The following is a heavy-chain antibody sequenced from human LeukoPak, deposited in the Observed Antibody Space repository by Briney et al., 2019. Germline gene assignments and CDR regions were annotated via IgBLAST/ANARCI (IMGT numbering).Heavy chain of an antibody. CDR3: ARAPYDILTGYSLNWFDP. J-gene: IGHJ5*02. CDR2: INGDNGNT. CDR1: GYTFTTYA. D-gene: IGHD3-9*01. Sequence: GASVKVSCKDSGYTFTTYAMHWVRQAPGQRLEWMGWINGDNGNTKYSQKFQGRVTITRDTSTYTAYMELRSLSSADTAVYFCARAPYDILTGYSLNWFDPWGQGTLVTVSS. V-gene: IGHV1-3*01.